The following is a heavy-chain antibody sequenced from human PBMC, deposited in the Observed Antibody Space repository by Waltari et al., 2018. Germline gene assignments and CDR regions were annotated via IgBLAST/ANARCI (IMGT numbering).Heavy chain of an antibody. J-gene: IGHJ4*02. Sequence: QVHLVQSGAEVRKPGASVKVSCKASGYTFTGYYIQWLRQAPGQGLEWMGWIDPNTGGTKLAQKFQGRVTMTRDTSINTVYMELSSLGSDDTAVYYCARDLYDSRVPGDYFDYWGQGTLVTVSS. D-gene: IGHD3-16*01. CDR1: GYTFTGYY. CDR2: IDPNTGGT. CDR3: ARDLYDSRVPGDYFDY. V-gene: IGHV1-2*02.